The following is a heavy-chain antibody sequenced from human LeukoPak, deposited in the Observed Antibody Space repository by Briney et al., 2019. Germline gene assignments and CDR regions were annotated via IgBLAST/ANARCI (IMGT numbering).Heavy chain of an antibody. D-gene: IGHD1-26*01. J-gene: IGHJ4*02. CDR1: GFTFSSYA. Sequence: GGSLRLSCAASGFTFSSYAMHWVRQAPDKGLEWVAVISYDGSNKYYADSVKGRFTISRDNSKNTLYLQMNSLRAEDTAVYYCARDSGSYDYWGQGTLVTVSS. CDR2: ISYDGSNK. CDR3: ARDSGSYDY. V-gene: IGHV3-30*04.